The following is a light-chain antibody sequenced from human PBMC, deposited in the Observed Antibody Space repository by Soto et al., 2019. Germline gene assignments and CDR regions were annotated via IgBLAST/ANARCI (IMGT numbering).Light chain of an antibody. CDR3: QQHSNWFSWS. V-gene: IGKV3-11*01. Sequence: ESVLTQSPATVSLSPGERATLSCRASQRVSSFLSWYQQKPGQAPRLLIYDVSKRATGIPARFSGSGCGTDFTLTINPLEPEDFAVYYCQQHSNWFSWSFGQGTKVEIK. CDR1: QRVSSF. J-gene: IGKJ1*01. CDR2: DVS.